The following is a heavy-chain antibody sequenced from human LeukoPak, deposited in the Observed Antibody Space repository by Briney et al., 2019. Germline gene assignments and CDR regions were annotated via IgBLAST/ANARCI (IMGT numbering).Heavy chain of an antibody. J-gene: IGHJ6*04. Sequence: ASVKVSCKASGYTFTDHYIHWVQPAPGKGLEWMGRVDPEDGETIYAEKFQGRVTITTDTSTDAAYMELSSLRFEDTAVYYCATDRIERAFDVWGKGTTVTVSS. CDR1: GYTFTDHY. V-gene: IGHV1-69-2*01. D-gene: IGHD6-25*01. CDR3: ATDRIERAFDV. CDR2: VDPEDGET.